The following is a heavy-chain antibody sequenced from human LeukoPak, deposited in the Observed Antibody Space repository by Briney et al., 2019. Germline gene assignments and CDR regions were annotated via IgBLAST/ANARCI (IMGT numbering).Heavy chain of an antibody. V-gene: IGHV3-66*01. CDR3: ARVDGGMYDSSGYFDY. D-gene: IGHD3-22*01. CDR2: IYSGGNI. J-gene: IGHJ4*02. Sequence: PGGSLRLSCAVSEFTVSSNYMSWIRQAPGKGLEWVSVIYSGGNIFYADSVKGRFTISRDNSKNTLYLQMNSLRVEDTAVYYCARVDGGMYDSSGYFDYWGQGTLVTVFS. CDR1: EFTVSSNY.